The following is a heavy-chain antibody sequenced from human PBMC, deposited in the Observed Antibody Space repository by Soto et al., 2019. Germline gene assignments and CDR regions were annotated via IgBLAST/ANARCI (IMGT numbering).Heavy chain of an antibody. D-gene: IGHD3-22*01. Sequence: GGSLRLSCAASGFTFSSYEMNWVRQAPGKGLEWVSYISSSGSTIYYADSVKGRFTISRDNAKNSLYLQMNSLGAEDTAVYYCARDTMIVVVSYGMDVWGQGTTVTVSS. CDR2: ISSSGSTI. CDR1: GFTFSSYE. CDR3: ARDTMIVVVSYGMDV. J-gene: IGHJ6*02. V-gene: IGHV3-48*03.